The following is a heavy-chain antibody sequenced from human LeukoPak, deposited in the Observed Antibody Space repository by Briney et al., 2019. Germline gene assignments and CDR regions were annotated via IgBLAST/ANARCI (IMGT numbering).Heavy chain of an antibody. D-gene: IGHD2-2*01. CDR2: IGSKAYGGTT. J-gene: IGHJ6*02. CDR3: TREAQYCSSTSCFGMDV. V-gene: IGHV3-49*04. CDR1: GFTFGDYA. Sequence: GRSLRLSCTASGFTFGDYAMSWVRQAPGKGLEWVGFIGSKAYGGTTEYAASVKGRFTISRDDSKSIAYLQMNSLKTEDTAVYYCTREAQYCSSTSCFGMDVWGQGTTVTVSS.